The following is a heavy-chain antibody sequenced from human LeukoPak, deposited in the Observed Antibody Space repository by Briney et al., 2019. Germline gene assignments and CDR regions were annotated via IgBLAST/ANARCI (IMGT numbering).Heavy chain of an antibody. Sequence: SETLSLTCTVSGGSISSYYWSWIRQPPGKGLEWSGFIYYSGGSNYNPSLKSRVTISVDTSKNQFSLKLSSVTAADTAVYYCARTTEGYCRGGSCYYFYYYMDVWGKGTTVTVSS. CDR1: GGSISSYY. CDR2: IYYSGGS. CDR3: ARTTEGYCRGGSCYYFYYYMDV. D-gene: IGHD2-15*01. J-gene: IGHJ6*03. V-gene: IGHV4-59*01.